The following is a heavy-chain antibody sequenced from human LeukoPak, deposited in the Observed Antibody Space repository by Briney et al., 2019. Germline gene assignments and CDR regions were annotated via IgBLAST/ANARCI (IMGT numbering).Heavy chain of an antibody. Sequence: PGGSLRLSCAASGFTFSDYYMSWIRQAPGKGLEWVSYISSSGSTIYYADSVKGRFTISRDNSKNTLYLQMNSLRAEDTAVYYCARGRTSDDIIEDAFDIWGQGTMVAVSS. CDR1: GFTFSDYY. J-gene: IGHJ3*02. CDR2: ISSSGSTI. D-gene: IGHD3-9*01. V-gene: IGHV3-11*04. CDR3: ARGRTSDDIIEDAFDI.